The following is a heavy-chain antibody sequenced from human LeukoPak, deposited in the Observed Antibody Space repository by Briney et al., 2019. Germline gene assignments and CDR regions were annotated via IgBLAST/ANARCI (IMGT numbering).Heavy chain of an antibody. CDR3: ARDRITMVRGVFVTLYDMDV. V-gene: IGHV1-46*01. CDR1: GYTFTSYY. J-gene: IGHJ6*02. D-gene: IGHD3-10*01. Sequence: ASVKVSCKASGYTFTSYYMHWVRQAPGQGLEWMGIINPSGGSTSYAQKFQGRVTMTRDTSTSTVYMELSSLRSEDTAVYYCARDRITMVRGVFVTLYDMDVWGQGTTVTVSS. CDR2: INPSGGST.